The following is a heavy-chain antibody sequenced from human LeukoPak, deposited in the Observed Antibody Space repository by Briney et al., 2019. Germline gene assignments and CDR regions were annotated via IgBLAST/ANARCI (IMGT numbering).Heavy chain of an antibody. CDR2: ISSSGENI. CDR1: GFTLSDNY. Sequence: GGSLRLSCAASGFTLSDNYMTWIRQAPGKGLEWVSHISSSGENIFYADSLKGRFTISRDSAKNSLYLQMNSLRAEDTAVYYCARDDTHYGSSGSFYDAFDVWGQGTMVTVSS. J-gene: IGHJ3*01. V-gene: IGHV3-11*04. CDR3: ARDDTHYGSSGSFYDAFDV. D-gene: IGHD3-22*01.